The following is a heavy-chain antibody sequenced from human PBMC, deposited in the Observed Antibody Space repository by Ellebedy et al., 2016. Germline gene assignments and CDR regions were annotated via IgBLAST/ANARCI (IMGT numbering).Heavy chain of an antibody. Sequence: GSLRLSCNVSGGSVSSDYWNWIRRPPGKGLEWIGYVFRTGTTNYNPSLKSRVTMSVDTSKSQFSLRLTSVTAADTAVYYCAKWNGGWYAFEVWGQGTMVTVSS. CDR2: VFRTGTT. V-gene: IGHV4-59*02. J-gene: IGHJ3*01. CDR3: AKWNGGWYAFEV. D-gene: IGHD6-19*01. CDR1: GGSVSSDY.